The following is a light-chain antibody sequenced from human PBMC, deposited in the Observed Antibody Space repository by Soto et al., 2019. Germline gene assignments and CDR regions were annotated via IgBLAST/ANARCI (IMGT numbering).Light chain of an antibody. CDR2: EVD. J-gene: IGLJ1*01. CDR3: SSYTSISTYV. V-gene: IGLV2-14*01. CDR1: SSDVGGFNY. Sequence: QSALTQPASVSGSPGQSITISCTITSSDVGGFNYVSWLQQHPGKAPKLLIYEVDNRPSGVSDRFSGSRSGKTASLTISGLQAEDEADYYCSSYTSISTYVFGTGTKLT.